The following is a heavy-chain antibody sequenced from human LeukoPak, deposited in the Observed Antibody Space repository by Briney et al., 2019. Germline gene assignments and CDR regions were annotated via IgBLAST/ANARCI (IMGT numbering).Heavy chain of an antibody. J-gene: IGHJ4*02. CDR1: GFTFSSYG. V-gene: IGHV3-33*01. CDR3: ARDDYSFDY. D-gene: IGHD4/OR15-4a*01. CDR2: IWYDGSNK. Sequence: GRSLRLSCAASGFTFSSYGMHWVRQAPGKGLEWVAVIWYDGSNKYYADSVKDRFTISRDNSKNTLYLQMNSLRAEDTAVYYCARDDYSFDYWGQGTLVTVSS.